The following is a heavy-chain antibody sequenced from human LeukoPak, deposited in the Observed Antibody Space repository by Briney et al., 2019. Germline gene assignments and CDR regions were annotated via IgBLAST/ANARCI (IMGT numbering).Heavy chain of an antibody. CDR3: ARMKIVVDTPYYFDY. CDR2: FDPEDGET. Sequence: VASVKVSCKVSGYTLTELSMHWVRQAPGKGLEWMGGFDPEDGETIYAQKFQGRVTMTEDTSTDTAYMELSSLRSEDTAVYYCARMKIVVDTPYYFDYWGQGTLVTVSS. CDR1: GYTLTELS. V-gene: IGHV1-24*01. J-gene: IGHJ4*02. D-gene: IGHD3-22*01.